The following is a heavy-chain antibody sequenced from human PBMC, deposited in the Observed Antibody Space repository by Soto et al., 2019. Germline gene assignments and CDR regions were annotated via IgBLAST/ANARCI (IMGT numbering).Heavy chain of an antibody. Sequence: SETLSLTCTVSGGSISSYYWSWIRQPPGKGLEWIGYIYYSRSTNYNPSLKSRVTISVDTSKNQFSLKLSSVTAADTAVYYCARHIDVYYMDVWGKGTTVTVSS. CDR3: ARHIDVYYMDV. CDR2: IYYSRST. CDR1: GGSISSYY. D-gene: IGHD3-16*02. V-gene: IGHV4-59*08. J-gene: IGHJ6*03.